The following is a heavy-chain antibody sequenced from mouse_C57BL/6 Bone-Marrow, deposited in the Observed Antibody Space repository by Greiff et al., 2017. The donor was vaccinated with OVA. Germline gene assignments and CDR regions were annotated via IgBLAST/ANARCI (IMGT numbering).Heavy chain of an antibody. Sequence: QVQLQQSGADLARPGASVKMSCKASGYTFTSYTMHWVKQRPGQGLEWIGYINPSSGYTKYNQQFKDKATLTADKSSSTAYMQLSSLTSEDSAVYYCARGWAGLLRGYAMDYWGQGTSVTVSS. J-gene: IGHJ4*01. CDR2: INPSSGYT. CDR1: GYTFTSYT. D-gene: IGHD2-3*01. V-gene: IGHV1-4*01. CDR3: ARGWAGLLRGYAMDY.